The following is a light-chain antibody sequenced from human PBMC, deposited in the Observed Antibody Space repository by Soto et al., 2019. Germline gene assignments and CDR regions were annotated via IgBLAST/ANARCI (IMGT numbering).Light chain of an antibody. CDR3: QQYNSYRWT. CDR1: QSMSSW. V-gene: IGKV1-5*01. CDR2: DAS. Sequence: DIQMTQSPSTLSASVVDRVTITCRASQSMSSWLAWYQQKPGKAPKLLIYDASSLESGVPSRFSGSGSGTEFTLTISSLQPDDFATYYCQQYNSYRWTFGQGTKVDIK. J-gene: IGKJ1*01.